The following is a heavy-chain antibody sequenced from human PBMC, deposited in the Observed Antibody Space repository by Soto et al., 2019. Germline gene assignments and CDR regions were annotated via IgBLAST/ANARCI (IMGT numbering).Heavy chain of an antibody. CDR2: INHNSGGT. D-gene: IGHD2-2*01. CDR1: GYTFTGYY. V-gene: IGHV1-2*02. Sequence: QVQLEQSGAEVKKPGASVKVSCKASGYTFTGYYMHWVRQAPGQGLEWMGWINHNSGGTNYAQKFQGRVTMTRDTSISTAYMELCKLRSDDTAVYYCARVNVVVPAAPFDPWGQGTLVTVS. CDR3: ARVNVVVPAAPFDP. J-gene: IGHJ5*02.